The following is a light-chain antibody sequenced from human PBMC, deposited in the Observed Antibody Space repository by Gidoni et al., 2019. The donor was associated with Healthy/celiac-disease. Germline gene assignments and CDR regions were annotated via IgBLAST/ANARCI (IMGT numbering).Light chain of an antibody. CDR2: DAS. V-gene: IGKV1-5*01. CDR3: QQYNSYHT. CDR1: QSISSW. J-gene: IGKJ2*01. Sequence: DRQMTQSPSTLSASVGDRVTITCRASQSISSWLAWYQQKPGKAPKLLIYDASSLESGVPSRFSGSGSGTEFTLTISSLQPDDFATYYCQQYNSYHTFGQGTKLEIK.